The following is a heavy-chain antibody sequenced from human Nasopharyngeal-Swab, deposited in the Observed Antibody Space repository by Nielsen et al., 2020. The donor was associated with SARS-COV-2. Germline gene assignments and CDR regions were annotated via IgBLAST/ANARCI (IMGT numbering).Heavy chain of an antibody. CDR1: GFTFSSYG. CDR2: ISYDGSNK. Sequence: GGSLRLSCAASGFTFSSYGMHWVRQAPGKGLEWVAVISYDGSNKYYADSVKGRFTIPRDNSKNTLYLQMNSLRAEDTAVYYCAKRKGGTRPFFDYWGQGTLVTVSS. CDR3: AKRKGGTRPFFDY. V-gene: IGHV3-30*18. D-gene: IGHD2-15*01. J-gene: IGHJ4*02.